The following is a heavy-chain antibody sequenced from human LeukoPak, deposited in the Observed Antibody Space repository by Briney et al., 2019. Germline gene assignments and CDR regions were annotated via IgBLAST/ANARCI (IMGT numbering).Heavy chain of an antibody. CDR2: ISSSSSYI. CDR3: ARDKRVGATILDY. CDR1: GFTLRSYS. J-gene: IGHJ4*02. Sequence: GGSLRLSCAASGFTLRSYSMHWVRQAPGKGLEWVSSISSSSSYIYYADSLKGRFTISRDNAKSSLSLQMNSLTAEDTAVYYCARDKRVGATILDYWGQGTLVTVSS. V-gene: IGHV3-21*01. D-gene: IGHD1-26*01.